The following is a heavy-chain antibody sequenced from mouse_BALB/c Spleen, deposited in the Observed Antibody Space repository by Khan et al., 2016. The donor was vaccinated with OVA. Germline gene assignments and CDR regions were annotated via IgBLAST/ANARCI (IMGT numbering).Heavy chain of an antibody. J-gene: IGHJ3*01. CDR1: GFTFSAYG. CDR3: ARHLTGAFAY. V-gene: IGHV5-6*01. CDR2: INSDGYFT. Sequence: EVELVESGGDLVKPGGSLRLSCAASGFTFSAYGMSWVRQTPDKKLEWVATINSDGYFTFYPHTVKGRFTISRNTAETPLYLQMSSLKSEDSAIYYCARHLTGAFAYGGKGTLVTVSA. D-gene: IGHD4-1*01.